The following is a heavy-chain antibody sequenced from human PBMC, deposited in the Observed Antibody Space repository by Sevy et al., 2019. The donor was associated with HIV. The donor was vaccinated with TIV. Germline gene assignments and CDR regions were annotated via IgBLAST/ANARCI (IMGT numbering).Heavy chain of an antibody. V-gene: IGHV3-30-3*01. CDR2: ISYDGCNK. D-gene: IGHD3-10*01. CDR1: GFTFSSYA. CDR3: ARGINYVFFGALYH. Sequence: GGSLRLSCAASGFTFSSYAMHWVRQAPGKGLEWVAVISYDGCNKYYADSVKGRFTISRDNSKNTLYLQMNSLRAEDTAVYYCARGINYVFFGALYHSGQGTLVTVSS. J-gene: IGHJ4*02.